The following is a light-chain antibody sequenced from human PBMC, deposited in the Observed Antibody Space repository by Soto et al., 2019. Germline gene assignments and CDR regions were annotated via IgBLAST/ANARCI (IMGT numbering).Light chain of an antibody. V-gene: IGLV2-14*01. CDR1: SSDVGGYNY. Sequence: QSVLTHPASVSVSPGQTITISCTGTSSDVGGYNYVSWYQHRPGEAPKLMIYEVIDRPSGVSYRFSGFKFANTASLTISGLQAEDEADYYCSSYTGSDTYVFGTGTKVNVL. CDR2: EVI. CDR3: SSYTGSDTYV. J-gene: IGLJ1*01.